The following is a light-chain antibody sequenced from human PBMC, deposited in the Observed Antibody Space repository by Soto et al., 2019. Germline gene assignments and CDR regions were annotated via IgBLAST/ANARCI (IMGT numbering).Light chain of an antibody. J-gene: IGKJ4*01. CDR1: QALSNY. CDR2: SAS. CDR3: QQLSRYPLT. Sequence: DIQLTQSPSVLSASVGDTVTITCRASQALSNYLAWYQQKPGRAPDLLIYSASTLQSGVPSRFSGSGSETEFSLTIRALQPEDFATYYCQQLSRYPLTFCGGTKVDIK. V-gene: IGKV1-9*01.